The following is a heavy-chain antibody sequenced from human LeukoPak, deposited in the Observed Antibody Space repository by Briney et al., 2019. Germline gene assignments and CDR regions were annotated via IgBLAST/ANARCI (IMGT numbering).Heavy chain of an antibody. CDR1: GGSFSGYY. D-gene: IGHD3-3*01. CDR2: INHSGST. V-gene: IGHV4-34*01. J-gene: IGHJ6*03. Sequence: SETLSLTCAVYGGSFSGYYWSWIRQPPGKGLEWIGEINHSGSTNYNPSLKSRVTISVDTSKNQFSLKLSSVTAVDTAVYYCARHCYDFWRDYPSVMDVWGKGTTVTVSS. CDR3: ARHCYDFWRDYPSVMDV.